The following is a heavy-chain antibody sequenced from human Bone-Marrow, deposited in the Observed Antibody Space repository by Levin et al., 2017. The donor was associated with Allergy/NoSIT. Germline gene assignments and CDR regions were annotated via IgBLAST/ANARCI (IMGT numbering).Heavy chain of an antibody. CDR2: ISGYDGDT. V-gene: IGHV1-18*01. Sequence: ASVKVSCKASGYTFTSYGLSWVRQAPGQGLEWVGWISGYDGDTKYAQNLQGRVTITTDTSTTTAYLELRSLTSDDTAVYYCAREAYGDDFDHWGQGTLVTVSS. J-gene: IGHJ5*02. CDR3: AREAYGDDFDH. D-gene: IGHD2-21*01. CDR1: GYTFTSYG.